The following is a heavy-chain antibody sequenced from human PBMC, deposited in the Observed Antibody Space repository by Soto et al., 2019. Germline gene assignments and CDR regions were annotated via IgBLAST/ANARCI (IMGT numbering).Heavy chain of an antibody. J-gene: IGHJ6*02. CDR2: INHSGST. D-gene: IGHD3-10*01. CDR3: ARDYYGPLGRGYYYGMDV. CDR1: GGSFSGYY. V-gene: IGHV4-34*01. Sequence: SETLSLTCAVYGGSFSGYYWSWIRQPPGKGLEWIGEINHSGSTNYNPSLKSRVTISVDTSKNQFSLKLSSVTAADTAVYYCARDYYGPLGRGYYYGMDVWGQGTTVT.